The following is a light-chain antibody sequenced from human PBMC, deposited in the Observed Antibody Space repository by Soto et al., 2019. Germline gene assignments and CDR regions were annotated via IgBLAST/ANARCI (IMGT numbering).Light chain of an antibody. J-gene: IGKJ5*01. Sequence: IVLTQSACTLSLSPGERATLSCRASQRFXSSYSAWYQQKPGQAPRLLXDGASSRATGSPDRLSGSGSATDFTLTISRLEPEDFAAYYCQQYGSSPSTFGQGTRLEIK. CDR1: QRFXSSY. CDR2: GAS. CDR3: QQYGSSPST. V-gene: IGKV3-20*01.